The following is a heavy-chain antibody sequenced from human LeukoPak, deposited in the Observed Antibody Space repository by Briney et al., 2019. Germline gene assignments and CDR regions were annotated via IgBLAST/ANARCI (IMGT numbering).Heavy chain of an antibody. J-gene: IGHJ3*02. CDR1: GYTFTGHY. Sequence: ASVKVSCKASGYTFTGHYMHWVRQAPGQGPEWMGCINPNSGGASIAPKFQGRVTMTRDTSMSAAYMELSRLRSDDTAVYHGARYALYASGGAGGFDIWGQGTMVTVSS. D-gene: IGHD3-10*01. V-gene: IGHV1-2*02. CDR3: ARYALYASGGAGGFDI. CDR2: INPNSGGA.